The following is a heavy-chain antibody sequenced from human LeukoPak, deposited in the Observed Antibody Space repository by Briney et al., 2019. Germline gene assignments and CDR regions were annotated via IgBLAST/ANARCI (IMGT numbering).Heavy chain of an antibody. CDR3: ARGFIDFWSGYYSNWFDP. Sequence: SETLSLTCAVYGGSFSGYYWSWIRQPPGKGLEWIGEINHSGSTNYNPSLKSRVTISVDTSKNQFSLRLSSVTAADTAVYYCARGFIDFWSGYYSNWFDPWGQGTLVTVFS. CDR2: INHSGST. J-gene: IGHJ5*02. CDR1: GGSFSGYY. V-gene: IGHV4-34*01. D-gene: IGHD3-3*01.